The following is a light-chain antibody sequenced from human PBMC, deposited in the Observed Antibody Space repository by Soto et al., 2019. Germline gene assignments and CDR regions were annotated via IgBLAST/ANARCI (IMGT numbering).Light chain of an antibody. V-gene: IGLV2-14*01. CDR3: SSYSISTADL. Sequence: LTQPASVSGSPGQSITISCTGTSSDVGGYDYVSWYQLHPGKAPKLMGFEVSNRPSGVSYRFSGSKSGNTASLTISGLQTEDEYDYFCSSYSISTADLFGTGTKPTVL. CDR1: SSDVGGYDY. CDR2: EVS. J-gene: IGLJ1*01.